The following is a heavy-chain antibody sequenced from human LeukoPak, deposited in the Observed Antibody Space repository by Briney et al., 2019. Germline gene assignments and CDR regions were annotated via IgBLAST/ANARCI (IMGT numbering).Heavy chain of an antibody. CDR3: ARYGAGEPYYFDY. CDR1: GFTFSSYG. CDR2: IRYDGSNK. Sequence: PGGSLRLSCAASGFTFSSYGMHWVRQAPGKGLEWVAFIRYDGSNKYYADSVKGRLTISRDNAKNSLYLQMNSLRAEDTAVYYCARYGAGEPYYFDYWGQGTLVTVSS. J-gene: IGHJ4*02. D-gene: IGHD1-26*01. V-gene: IGHV3-30*02.